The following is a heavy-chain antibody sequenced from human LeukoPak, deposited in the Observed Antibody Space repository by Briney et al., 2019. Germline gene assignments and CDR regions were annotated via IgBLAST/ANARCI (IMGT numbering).Heavy chain of an antibody. CDR3: ARHVDYGSGNYYKRTYYYYGMDV. V-gene: IGHV4-39*01. Sequence: SETLSLTCTVSGASISTINRFWDWIRQPPGKGLEWIGTIHYTGSTYYSPSLKSRVALSVDTSKNQFSLKLRSVTAADTAVYYCARHVDYGSGNYYKRTYYYYGMDVWGQGTTVTVSS. CDR2: IHYTGST. D-gene: IGHD3-10*01. CDR1: GASISTINRF. J-gene: IGHJ6*02.